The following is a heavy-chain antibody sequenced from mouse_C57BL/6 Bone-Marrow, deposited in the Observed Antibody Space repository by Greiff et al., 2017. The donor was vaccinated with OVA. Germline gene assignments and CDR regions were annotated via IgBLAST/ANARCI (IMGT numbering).Heavy chain of an antibody. CDR2: INPNNGGT. V-gene: IGHV1-26*01. CDR1: GYTFTDYY. D-gene: IGHD2-10*01. J-gene: IGHJ4*01. CDR3: ARRPTMVTTYAMDY. Sequence: EVQLQQSGPELVKPGASVKISCKASGYTFTDYYMNWVKQSHGKSLEWIGDINPNNGGTSYNQKFKGKATLTVDKSSSTAYMELRSLTSEDSAVYYCARRPTMVTTYAMDYWGQGTSVTVSS.